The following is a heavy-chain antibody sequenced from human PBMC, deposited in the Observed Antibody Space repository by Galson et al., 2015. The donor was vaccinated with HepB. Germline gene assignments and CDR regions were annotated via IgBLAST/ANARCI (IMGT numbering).Heavy chain of an antibody. D-gene: IGHD6-19*01. CDR1: GYTFTRYD. CDR3: ARGWREGIAVANGAY. Sequence: SVKVSCKASGYTFTRYDINWVRQATGQGLEWMGWMNPNSGNTGYAQKFQGRVTMTRNTSISTAYMELSSLRSEDTAVYYCARGWREGIAVANGAYWGQGTLVTVSS. V-gene: IGHV1-8*01. CDR2: MNPNSGNT. J-gene: IGHJ4*02.